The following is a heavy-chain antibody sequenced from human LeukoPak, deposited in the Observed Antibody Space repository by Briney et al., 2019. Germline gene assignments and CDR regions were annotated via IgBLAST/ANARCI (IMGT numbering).Heavy chain of an antibody. D-gene: IGHD5-24*01. CDR3: ARGEMVQVY. V-gene: IGHV3-74*01. CDR2: VNTDGSTT. J-gene: IGHJ4*02. Sequence: GGSLRLSCVASGFTFSSYWMHWVRQAPGKGLVWVSRVNTDGSTTSYADSVKGRFTISRDNAKNTLYLQMNSLRADDTAVYYCARGEMVQVYWGQGTLVTVSS. CDR1: GFTFSSYW.